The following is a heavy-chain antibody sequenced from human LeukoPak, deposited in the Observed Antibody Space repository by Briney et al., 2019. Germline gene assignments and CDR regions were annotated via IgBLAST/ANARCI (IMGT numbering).Heavy chain of an antibody. J-gene: IGHJ4*02. Sequence: NPSETLSLTCTVSGGSISSYYWSWIRQPAGKGLEWIGRIYTSGSTNYNPSLKSRVTMSVDTSKNQFSLKLSSVTAADTAVYYCARQGYCSGGSCLDYWGQGTLVTVSS. CDR3: ARQGYCSGGSCLDY. CDR2: IYTSGST. D-gene: IGHD2-15*01. V-gene: IGHV4-4*07. CDR1: GGSISSYY.